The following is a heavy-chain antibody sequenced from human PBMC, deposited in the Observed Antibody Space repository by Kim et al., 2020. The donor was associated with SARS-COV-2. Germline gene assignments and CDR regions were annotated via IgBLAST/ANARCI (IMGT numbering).Heavy chain of an antibody. V-gene: IGHV1-2*02. D-gene: IGHD3-9*01. J-gene: IGHJ5*02. Sequence: ASVKVSCKASGYTFTGYYMHWVRQAPGQGPEWMGWINPNSGGTNYAQKFQGRVTMTRDTSISTAYMELSRLRSDDTAVYYCARGVLGYYDILTGYRNWFDPWGQGTLVTVSS. CDR2: INPNSGGT. CDR1: GYTFTGYY. CDR3: ARGVLGYYDILTGYRNWFDP.